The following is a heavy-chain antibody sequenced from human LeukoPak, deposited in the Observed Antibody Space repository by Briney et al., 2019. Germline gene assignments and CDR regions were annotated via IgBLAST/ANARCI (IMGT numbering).Heavy chain of an antibody. CDR1: GYTFTSYA. Sequence: GASVKVSCKASGYTFTSYAMHWVRQAPGQRLEWMGWINAGNGNTKYSQKFQGRVTITRDTSASTAYMELSSLRSEDTAVYYCARAEVEIVATIDPPPFDYWGQGTLVTVSS. CDR3: ARAEVEIVATIDPPPFDY. J-gene: IGHJ4*02. V-gene: IGHV1-3*01. D-gene: IGHD5-12*01. CDR2: INAGNGNT.